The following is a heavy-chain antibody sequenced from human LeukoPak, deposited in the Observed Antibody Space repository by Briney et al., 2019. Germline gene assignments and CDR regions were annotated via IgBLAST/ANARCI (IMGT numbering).Heavy chain of an antibody. J-gene: IGHJ4*02. CDR3: ARRSCSGGSCYTVDY. CDR1: GYTFTSYA. V-gene: IGHV1-3*01. D-gene: IGHD2-15*01. Sequence: ASVKVSCKASGYTFTSYAMHWVRQAPGQRLEWMGWINAGNGNTKYLQKFQGRVTITRDTSASTAYMELSSLRSEDTAVYYCARRSCSGGSCYTVDYWGQGTLVTVSS. CDR2: INAGNGNT.